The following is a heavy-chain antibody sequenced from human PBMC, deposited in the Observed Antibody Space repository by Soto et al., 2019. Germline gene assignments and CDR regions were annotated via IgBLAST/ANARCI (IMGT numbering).Heavy chain of an antibody. Sequence: EVQLVQSGAEVKKPGESLKISCSASGYSFTNYWIGWVRQMPGKGLEWMGIIYPGDSDTRYSPSFQGQVTISADKSITTAYLQWSSLKASDTAMYYYARLCGSSRCFGAFDFWGQGTMVTVSS. CDR3: ARLCGSSRCFGAFDF. J-gene: IGHJ3*01. CDR2: IYPGDSDT. V-gene: IGHV5-51*03. D-gene: IGHD2-2*01. CDR1: GYSFTNYW.